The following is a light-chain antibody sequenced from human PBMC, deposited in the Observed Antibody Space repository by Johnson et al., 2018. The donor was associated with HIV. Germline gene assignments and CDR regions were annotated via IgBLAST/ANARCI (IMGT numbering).Light chain of an antibody. CDR1: SCDIGNNY. CDR2: DNN. V-gene: IGLV1-51*01. CDR3: GTWDSSLSAYV. J-gene: IGLJ1*01. Sequence: QSVLTQPPSVSAAPGQKVTISCSGSSCDIGNNYVSCHQQFPGTAPKLLIYDNNKRSSGIPDRISGSKSGTSATLGLTGLHTGDEADYDCGTWDSSLSAYVFGTGTKVTVL.